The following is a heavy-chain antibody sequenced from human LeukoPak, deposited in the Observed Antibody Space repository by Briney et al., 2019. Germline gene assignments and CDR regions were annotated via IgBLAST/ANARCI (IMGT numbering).Heavy chain of an antibody. Sequence: ASVKVSCKASGGTFSSYAISWVRQAPGQGLEWMGRIIPILGIANYAQKFQGRVTITRDTSASTAYMELSSLRSEDTAVYYCARGIAAAPSGYWGQRTLVTVSS. D-gene: IGHD6-13*01. V-gene: IGHV1-69*04. CDR2: IIPILGIA. CDR1: GGTFSSYA. J-gene: IGHJ4*02. CDR3: ARGIAAAPSGY.